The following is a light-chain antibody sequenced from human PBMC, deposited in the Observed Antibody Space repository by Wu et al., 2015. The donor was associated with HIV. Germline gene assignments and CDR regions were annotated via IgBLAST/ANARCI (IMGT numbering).Light chain of an antibody. CDR2: GAS. J-gene: IGKJ2*03. V-gene: IGKV3-15*01. Sequence: EIVMTQSPATLSVSPGERATLSCRASQSVSSNLAWYQQKPGQAPRLLIYGASTRATGVPARFSGSGPGTEFTLTISGLQSEDFGLYYCQQYNKWPPXSFGRGPRLEIK. CDR3: QQYNKWPPXS. CDR1: QSVSSN.